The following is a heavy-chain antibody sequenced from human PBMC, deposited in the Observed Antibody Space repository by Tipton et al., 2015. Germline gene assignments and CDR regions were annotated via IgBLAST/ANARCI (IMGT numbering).Heavy chain of an antibody. CDR2: INWKSDNI. D-gene: IGHD7-27*01. J-gene: IGHJ4*02. CDR1: GFTFSSYW. V-gene: IGHV3-9*01. Sequence: SLRLSCAASGFTFSSYWMHWVRQVPGKGLEWVSGINWKSDNIAYADSVRGRFTISRDNAKNSLFLQMTSLRPEDTALYYCTKAPTGDSFYFHFWGQGTLVTVSS. CDR3: TKAPTGDSFYFHF.